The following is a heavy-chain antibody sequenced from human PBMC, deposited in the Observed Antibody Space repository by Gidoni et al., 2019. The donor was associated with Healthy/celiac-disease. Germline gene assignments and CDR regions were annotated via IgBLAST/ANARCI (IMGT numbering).Heavy chain of an antibody. CDR2: ISWNSGSR. V-gene: IGHV3-9*01. Sequence: VQLVESGGGLVQPGRSLRLSCAAAGFTFDDYALHWVRQAPGKGLEWVAGISWNSGSRGYADSVKGRFTISRDNAKNSLYLQMNSLRAEDTALYYCATDIRGDSSGYYRGLGYFDYWGQGTLVTVSS. J-gene: IGHJ4*02. D-gene: IGHD3-22*01. CDR1: GFTFDDYA. CDR3: ATDIRGDSSGYYRGLGYFDY.